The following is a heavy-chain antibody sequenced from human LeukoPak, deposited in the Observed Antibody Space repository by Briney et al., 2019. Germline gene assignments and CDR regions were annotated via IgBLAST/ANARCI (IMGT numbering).Heavy chain of an antibody. D-gene: IGHD1-1*01. J-gene: IGHJ4*02. V-gene: IGHV4-59*01. CDR2: IYYSGST. CDR3: ARVQRPLDGADY. CDR1: GGSISSYY. Sequence: KPSETLSLTCTLSGGSISSYYWGWIRQPPGKGLEWIGYIYYSGSTYYNPSLKSRVTISVDTSKNLFSLKLSSVTAADTAVYYCARVQRPLDGADYWGQGTLVTVSS.